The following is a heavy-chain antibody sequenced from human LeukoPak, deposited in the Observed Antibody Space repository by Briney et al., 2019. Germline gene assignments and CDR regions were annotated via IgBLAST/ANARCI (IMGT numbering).Heavy chain of an antibody. CDR3: ARRGYGSGNYYYPN. V-gene: IGHV5-51*01. J-gene: IGHJ4*02. Sequence: GESLKISCKGSGYSFTNHYIGWVRLMPGKGLEWMGIIYPGDSDTRYRPSIQGQVTISADKSISTAYLQWSSLKASDTAMYYCARRGYGSGNYYYPNWGQGTLVTVSS. CDR1: GYSFTNHY. CDR2: IYPGDSDT. D-gene: IGHD3-10*01.